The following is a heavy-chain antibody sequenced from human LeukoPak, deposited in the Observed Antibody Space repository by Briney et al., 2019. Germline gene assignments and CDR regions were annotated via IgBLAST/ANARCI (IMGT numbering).Heavy chain of an antibody. V-gene: IGHV3-7*03. Sequence: GGSLRLSCAASGFPFTGFWMNWVRQAPGKGLEWVANIKQDGSEVFYMDSVKGRFTISRDNSKNTLYLQMNSLRAEDTAVYYCAKAVSYDFWSGYGDYWGQGTLVTVSS. CDR2: IKQDGSEV. CDR3: AKAVSYDFWSGYGDY. D-gene: IGHD3-3*01. J-gene: IGHJ4*02. CDR1: GFPFTGFW.